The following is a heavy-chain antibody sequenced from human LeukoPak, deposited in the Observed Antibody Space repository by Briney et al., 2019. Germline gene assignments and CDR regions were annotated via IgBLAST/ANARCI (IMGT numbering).Heavy chain of an antibody. CDR1: GFTFSSYW. Sequence: GGSLRLSCAASGFTFSSYWMHWVRQAPGKGLVWVSRINSDGSSTSYADSVKGRSTISRDNAKNTLYLQMNSLRAEDTAVYYCTREKDYYDSSGYYRDAFDIWGQGTKVTDYS. V-gene: IGHV3-74*01. CDR3: TREKDYYDSSGYYRDAFDI. CDR2: INSDGSST. J-gene: IGHJ3*02. D-gene: IGHD3-22*01.